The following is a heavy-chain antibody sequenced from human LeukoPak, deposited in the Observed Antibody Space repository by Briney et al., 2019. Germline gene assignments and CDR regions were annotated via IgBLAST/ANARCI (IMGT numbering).Heavy chain of an antibody. D-gene: IGHD6-19*01. Sequence: GASVKVSCKASGYTFTGYYMHWVRQAPGQGLEWMGWINPNSGGTNYAQKFQGRVTMTRDTSISTAYMELSRLRSDDTAVYYCARVSVADPIYYYYYMDVWGKGTTVTISS. CDR2: INPNSGGT. CDR1: GYTFTGYY. V-gene: IGHV1-2*02. J-gene: IGHJ6*03. CDR3: ARVSVADPIYYYYYMDV.